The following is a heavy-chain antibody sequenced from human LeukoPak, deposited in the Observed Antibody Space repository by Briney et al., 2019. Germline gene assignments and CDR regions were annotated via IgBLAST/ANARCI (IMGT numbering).Heavy chain of an antibody. J-gene: IGHJ6*03. CDR2: MNPNSGNT. Sequence: ASVKVSCKASGYTFTSYDINWVRQATGQGLERMGWMNPNSGNTGYAQKFQGRVTMTRNTSISTAYMELSSLRSEDTAVYYCARGEWLRRYYYYYMDVWGKGTTVTISS. CDR3: ARGEWLRRYYYYYMDV. D-gene: IGHD5-12*01. V-gene: IGHV1-8*01. CDR1: GYTFTSYD.